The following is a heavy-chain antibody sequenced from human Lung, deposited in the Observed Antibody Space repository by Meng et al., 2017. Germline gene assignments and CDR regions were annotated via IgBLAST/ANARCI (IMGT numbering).Heavy chain of an antibody. CDR1: GYSFTNYG. Sequence: QVHLLQSGPEVRKPWASVSVSCQVSGYSFTNYGINWVRQAPGQGLEWMGWTSTYNSNRNYAQSLQGRVTMTTDTSTTTAYMELRSLTFDDTAVYYCARGRHCSSTTCYLSDSWGQGTLVTVSS. V-gene: IGHV1-18*01. CDR2: TSTYNSNR. D-gene: IGHD2-2*01. J-gene: IGHJ4*02. CDR3: ARGRHCSSTTCYLSDS.